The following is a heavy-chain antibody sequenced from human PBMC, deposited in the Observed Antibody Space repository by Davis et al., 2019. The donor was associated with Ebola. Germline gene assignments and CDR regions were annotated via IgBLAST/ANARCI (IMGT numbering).Heavy chain of an antibody. J-gene: IGHJ6*02. D-gene: IGHD2-15*01. CDR3: ARDTWSRHMDV. CDR2: VNHSGGT. Sequence: MPSETLSLTCAPYGGSFSGYYWSWIRQPPGRGLEWMGEVNHSGGTNYNPPPKRRVTISEDTTKNQFSLKLSSVTAADTAVEYCARDTWSRHMDVWGQGTTVTVSS. V-gene: IGHV4-34*01. CDR1: GGSFSGYY.